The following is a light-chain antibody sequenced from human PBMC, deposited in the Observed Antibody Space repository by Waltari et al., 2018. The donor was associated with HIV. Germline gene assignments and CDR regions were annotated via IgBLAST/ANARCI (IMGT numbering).Light chain of an antibody. J-gene: IGKJ1*01. V-gene: IGKV3-15*01. CDR3: QQYNNWLRT. CDR2: GAP. Sequence: EIVMTQYPATLSVSPGERATLSCRASQSVSSNLAWSQQKPVQAPRLRTYGAPIRATCIPARFSGSGSGTEFTLTISSLQSEDCAVYYCQQYNNWLRTFGQGTKVEIK. CDR1: QSVSSN.